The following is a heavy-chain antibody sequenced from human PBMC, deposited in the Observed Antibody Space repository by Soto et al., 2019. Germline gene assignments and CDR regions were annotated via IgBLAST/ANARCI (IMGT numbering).Heavy chain of an antibody. D-gene: IGHD1-7*01. J-gene: IGHJ4*02. Sequence: SETLSLTCAVSGDSFTSNNWWTWVRQPPGQGLEWIGEIYRTGRTNYNPSLKSRVTISLDKSENQISLKVTSLTAADTAVYYCASRDPGTSVDYWGQGTLVTVSS. CDR3: ASRDPGTSVDY. CDR2: IYRTGRT. V-gene: IGHV4-4*02. CDR1: GDSFTSNNW.